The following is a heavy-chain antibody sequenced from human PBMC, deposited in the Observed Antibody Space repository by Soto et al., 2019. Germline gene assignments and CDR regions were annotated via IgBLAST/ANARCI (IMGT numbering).Heavy chain of an antibody. CDR3: ARDITRAMVRIYYGMDV. J-gene: IGHJ6*02. CDR2: ISSNSNYI. Sequence: GGSLRLSCAGSGFTFSSYSMNWVRQAPGKGLEWVSSISSNSNYIYNADSVKGRFTISRDNAKNTLYLQMNSLRAEDTAVYYCARDITRAMVRIYYGMDVWGQGTTVTVSS. D-gene: IGHD3-10*01. V-gene: IGHV3-21*01. CDR1: GFTFSSYS.